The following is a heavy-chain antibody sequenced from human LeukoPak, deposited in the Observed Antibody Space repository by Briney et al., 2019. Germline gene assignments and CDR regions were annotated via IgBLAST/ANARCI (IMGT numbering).Heavy chain of an antibody. D-gene: IGHD3-22*01. CDR3: ARGRITMIGD. V-gene: IGHV4-31*03. J-gene: IGHJ4*02. CDR1: GGSISSGGYH. CDR2: IYYSGST. Sequence: NPSETLSLTCTVSGGSISSGGYHWSWIRQHPGKGLEWIGYIYYSGSTYYNPSLKSRVAISVDTSKNQFSLKLSSVTAADTAVYYCARGRITMIGDWGQGTLVTVSS.